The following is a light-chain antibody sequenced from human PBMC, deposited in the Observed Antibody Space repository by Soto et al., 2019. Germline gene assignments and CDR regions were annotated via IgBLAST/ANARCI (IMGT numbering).Light chain of an antibody. Sequence: DIQLTQSPSTLSASVGDRVTITCRASQTVSNWLAWYQQKPGKAPKLLIYKASILESGVPSRFSGSGSGTEFTLTISSLQPDDFATYYCQQYNSYSRTFGQGTKVDIK. CDR2: KAS. CDR3: QQYNSYSRT. V-gene: IGKV1-5*03. CDR1: QTVSNW. J-gene: IGKJ1*01.